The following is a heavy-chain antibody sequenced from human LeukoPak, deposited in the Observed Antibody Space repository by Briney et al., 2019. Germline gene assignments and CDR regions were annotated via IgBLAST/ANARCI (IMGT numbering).Heavy chain of an antibody. V-gene: IGHV1-18*01. CDR3: ARDSNLDFWSGYSYYYYGMDV. Sequence: ASVKVSCKASGYTFTSYGISWVRQAPGQGLEWMGWISAYNGNTNYAQKLQGGVTMTTDTSTSTAYMELRSLRSDDTAVYYCARDSNLDFWSGYSYYYYGMDVWGQGTTVTVSS. CDR2: ISAYNGNT. CDR1: GYTFTSYG. D-gene: IGHD3-3*01. J-gene: IGHJ6*02.